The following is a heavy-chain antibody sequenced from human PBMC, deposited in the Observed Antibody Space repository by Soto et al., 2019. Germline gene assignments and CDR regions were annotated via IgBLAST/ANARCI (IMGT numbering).Heavy chain of an antibody. J-gene: IGHJ3*02. CDR3: AKGTQWVGAMGPWAFDI. CDR2: ISGSGGST. D-gene: IGHD1-26*01. CDR1: GLTFSSYA. V-gene: IGHV3-23*01. Sequence: EVQLLESGGGLVQPGGSLRLSCAASGLTFSSYAMSWVRQAPGKGLEWVSAISGSGGSTYYADSVKGRFTISRDNSKNTLYLQMNSLRAEDTAVYYCAKGTQWVGAMGPWAFDIWGQGTMVTVSS.